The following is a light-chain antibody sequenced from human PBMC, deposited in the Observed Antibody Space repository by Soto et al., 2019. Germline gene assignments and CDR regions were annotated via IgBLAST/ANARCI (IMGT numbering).Light chain of an antibody. V-gene: IGKV3-11*01. CDR3: QQRSNWPPLYT. CDR1: QSVSSY. CDR2: DAS. Sequence: SPATLSLSPGERATLSCRASQSVSSYLAWYQQKPGQAPRLLIYDASNRATGIPARFSGSGSGTDFTLTISSLEPEDFAVYYCQQRSNWPPLYTFGQGTKVDIK. J-gene: IGKJ2*01.